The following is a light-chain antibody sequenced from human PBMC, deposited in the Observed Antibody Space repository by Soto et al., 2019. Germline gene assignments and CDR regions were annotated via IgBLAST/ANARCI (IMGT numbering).Light chain of an antibody. CDR2: EVS. Sequence: QSVLTQPASVSGSPGQSITISCTGTSSDVGTYNYVSWYQLHPGKAPKLMVYEVSNRPSGVSNRFSGSKSGNTASLTISGLQAEDEADYHCSSYTSSSTYFFGTGMKAPS. CDR1: SSDVGTYNY. J-gene: IGLJ1*01. CDR3: SSYTSSSTYF. V-gene: IGLV2-14*01.